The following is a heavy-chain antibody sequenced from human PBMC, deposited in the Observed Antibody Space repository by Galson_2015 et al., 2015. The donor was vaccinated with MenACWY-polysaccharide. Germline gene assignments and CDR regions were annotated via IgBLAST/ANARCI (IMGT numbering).Heavy chain of an antibody. CDR3: AATRQWLAFDY. Sequence: ETLSLTCSVSGDSINDSPYFWGWIRQPPGKGPEWIGSISYSGTTYYYPSFQSRVTISVDTSKNQFSLRLSSVTAADTAVYYCAATRQWLAFDYWGQGFLVTVSS. CDR2: ISYSGTT. J-gene: IGHJ4*02. V-gene: IGHV4-39*07. CDR1: GDSINDSPYF. D-gene: IGHD6-19*01.